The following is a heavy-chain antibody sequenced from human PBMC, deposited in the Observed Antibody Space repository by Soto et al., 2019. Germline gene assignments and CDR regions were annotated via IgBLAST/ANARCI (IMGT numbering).Heavy chain of an antibody. J-gene: IGHJ4*02. CDR3: AKDISATLYYFDY. CDR1: GFTFSSYA. Sequence: GGSLRLSCAASGFTFSSYAMTWVRQAPGKGLEWVSTITGSGGSTNHADSVKGRFTISRDNSKNTLYLQMNSLRVGDTAIYFCAKDISATLYYFDYWGQGTLVTVSS. D-gene: IGHD6-25*01. V-gene: IGHV3-23*01. CDR2: ITGSGGST.